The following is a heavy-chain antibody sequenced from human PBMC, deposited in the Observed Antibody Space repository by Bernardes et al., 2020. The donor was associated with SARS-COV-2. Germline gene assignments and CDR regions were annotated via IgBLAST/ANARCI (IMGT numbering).Heavy chain of an antibody. D-gene: IGHD3-10*01. CDR2: IYHSGST. CDR3: ARQDYGSGSYLGY. J-gene: IGHJ4*02. V-gene: IGHV4-39*01. Sequence: SEPLSLTCTVSGGSISSSSLYWGWIRQPPGKGLEWIGSIYHSGSTSYNPSLNSRVTISVDASKNQFSLKVNSVTAADTAVYYCARQDYGSGSYLGYWGQGTLVTVSS. CDR1: GGSISSSSLY.